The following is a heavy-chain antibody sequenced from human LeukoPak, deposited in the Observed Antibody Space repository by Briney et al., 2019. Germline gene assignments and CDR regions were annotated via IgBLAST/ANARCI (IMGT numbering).Heavy chain of an antibody. CDR3: ATAFGVVDFDY. CDR1: GYTFTSYY. Sequence: ASVKVSCKASGYTFTSYYMHWVRQAPGQGLEWMGIINPSGGSTSYAQKFQGRVTMTRDTSTSTVYMELSSLRSDDTAVYYCATAFGVVDFDYWGQGTLVTVSS. V-gene: IGHV1-46*03. CDR2: INPSGGST. J-gene: IGHJ4*02. D-gene: IGHD3-3*01.